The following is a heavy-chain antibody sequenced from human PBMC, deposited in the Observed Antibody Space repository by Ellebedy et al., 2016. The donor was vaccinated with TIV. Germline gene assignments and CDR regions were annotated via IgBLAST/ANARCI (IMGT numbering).Heavy chain of an antibody. Sequence: ASVKVSCKASGYTFTGCYMHWVRQAPGQGLERMGWIHPNSGATKYPQKFQGRVTMTRDTSISTAYLELSGLTSDDTAVYYCARDQWELLNGIDYWGQGTPVTVSS. CDR1: GYTFTGCY. V-gene: IGHV1-2*02. J-gene: IGHJ4*02. D-gene: IGHD1-26*01. CDR2: IHPNSGAT. CDR3: ARDQWELLNGIDY.